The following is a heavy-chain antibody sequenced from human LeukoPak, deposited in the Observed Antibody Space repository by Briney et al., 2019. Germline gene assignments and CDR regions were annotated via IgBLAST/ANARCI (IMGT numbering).Heavy chain of an antibody. CDR1: GDSFSSNSVT. CDR2: TYYRSTWYN. D-gene: IGHD2-2*01. J-gene: IGHJ5*02. Sequence: PSQTLSLTCAISGDSFSSNSVTWNWIRQPPSRGLEWLGRTYYRSTWYNDYAVSVRGRITVNPDTSKNQFSLHLNSVTPEDTAVYYCARRLTQYDCFDPWGQGILVTVSS. V-gene: IGHV6-1*01. CDR3: ARRLTQYDCFDP.